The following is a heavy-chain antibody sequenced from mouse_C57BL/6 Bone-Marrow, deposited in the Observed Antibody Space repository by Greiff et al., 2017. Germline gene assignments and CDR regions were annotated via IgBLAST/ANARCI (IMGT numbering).Heavy chain of an antibody. J-gene: IGHJ4*01. CDR2: IYPRSGNT. CDR1: GYTFTSYG. Sequence: VKLMESGAELARPGASVKLSCKASGYTFTSYGISWVKQRTGQGLEWIGEIYPRSGNTYYNEKVKGKATLTADKSSSTAYMELRSLTSEDSAVYFCARSYGSRDYYAMDYWGQGTSVTVSA. V-gene: IGHV1-81*01. D-gene: IGHD1-1*01. CDR3: ARSYGSRDYYAMDY.